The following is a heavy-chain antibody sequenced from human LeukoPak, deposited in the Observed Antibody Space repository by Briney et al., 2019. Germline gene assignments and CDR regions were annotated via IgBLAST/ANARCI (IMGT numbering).Heavy chain of an antibody. CDR1: GGSFSGYY. V-gene: IGHV4-59*01. Sequence: SSETLSLTCAVYGGSFSGYYWSWIRQPPGKGLEWIGYIYYSGSTNYNPSLKSRVTISVDTSKNQFSLKLSSVTAADTAVYYCARGYKYYMDVWGKGTTVTVSS. CDR3: ARGYKYYMDV. J-gene: IGHJ6*03. D-gene: IGHD1-1*01. CDR2: IYYSGST.